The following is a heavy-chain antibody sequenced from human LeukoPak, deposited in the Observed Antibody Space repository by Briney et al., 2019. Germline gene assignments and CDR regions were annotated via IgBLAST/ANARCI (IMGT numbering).Heavy chain of an antibody. D-gene: IGHD2-15*01. CDR2: ISSSSKTI. CDR3: ARVLTPHAGRTPSSLDY. V-gene: IGHV3-48*01. Sequence: GGSLRLSCAASGFTFSRYSMNWVRQVPGKGREGISYISSSSKTIYYANSLKGRFTIYRDNADNSLFMQIKRLRAEDTAVYYCARVLTPHAGRTPSSLDYWGQGTLVTVSS. J-gene: IGHJ4*02. CDR1: GFTFSRYS.